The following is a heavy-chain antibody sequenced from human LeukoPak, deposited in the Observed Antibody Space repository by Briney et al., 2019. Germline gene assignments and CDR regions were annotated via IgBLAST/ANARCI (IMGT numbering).Heavy chain of an antibody. CDR2: IRSKANSYAT. D-gene: IGHD3-10*01. V-gene: IGHV3-73*01. CDR3: ARALGYYGSGTPYFDY. Sequence: PGGSLRLSCAASGFTFSGSAMHWVRQASGKGLEWVGRIRSKANSYATAYAASVKGRFTISRDDSKNTAYLQMNSLKTEDTAVYYCARALGYYGSGTPYFDYWGQGALVIVSS. CDR1: GFTFSGSA. J-gene: IGHJ4*02.